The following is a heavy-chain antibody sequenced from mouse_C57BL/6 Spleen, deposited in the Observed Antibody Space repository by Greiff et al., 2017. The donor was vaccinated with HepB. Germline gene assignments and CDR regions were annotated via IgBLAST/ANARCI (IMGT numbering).Heavy chain of an antibody. CDR1: GFTFSDAW. CDR2: IRNKANNHAT. CDR3: TRTGYDYDSAWFAY. V-gene: IGHV6-6*01. D-gene: IGHD2-4*01. Sequence: DVMLVESGGGLVQPGGSMKLSCAASGFTFSDAWMDWVRQSPEKGLEWVAEIRNKANNHATYYAESVKGRFTISRDDSKSSVYLQMNSLRAEDTGIYYCTRTGYDYDSAWFAYWGQGTLVTVSA. J-gene: IGHJ3*01.